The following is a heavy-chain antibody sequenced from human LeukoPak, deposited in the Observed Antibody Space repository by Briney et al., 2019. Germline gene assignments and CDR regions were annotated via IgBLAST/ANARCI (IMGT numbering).Heavy chain of an antibody. Sequence: GRSLRLSCAASGFTFSSYGMHWVRQAPGKGLEGVAVISYDGSNKYYADSVKGRFTISRDNSKNTLYLQMNSLRAEDTAVYYCAREGRKRYCSSTSCYGPFDYWGQGTLVTVSS. J-gene: IGHJ4*02. CDR1: GFTFSSYG. CDR3: AREGRKRYCSSTSCYGPFDY. D-gene: IGHD2-2*01. CDR2: ISYDGSNK. V-gene: IGHV3-30*03.